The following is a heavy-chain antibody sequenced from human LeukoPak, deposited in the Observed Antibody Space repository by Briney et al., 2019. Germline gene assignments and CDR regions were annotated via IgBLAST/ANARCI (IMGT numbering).Heavy chain of an antibody. Sequence: PGGSLRLSCGASGFTFSSYEMNWVRQAPGKGLEWVSYISSSGSTIYYSDSVKGRFTISRDNAKNSLYLQMNSLRAEDTAVYYCARVGYSYGLDYFDYWGQGNLVTVSP. CDR3: ARVGYSYGLDYFDY. J-gene: IGHJ4*02. V-gene: IGHV3-48*03. CDR1: GFTFSSYE. CDR2: ISSSGSTI. D-gene: IGHD5-18*01.